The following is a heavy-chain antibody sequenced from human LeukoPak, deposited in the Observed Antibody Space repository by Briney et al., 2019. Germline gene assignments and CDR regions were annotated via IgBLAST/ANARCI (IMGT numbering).Heavy chain of an antibody. Sequence: PSETLSLTCTVSGGSISSYYWSWIRQPPGKGLEWIGYIYYSGSTNYNSSFKSRVTISIDTSKNQFSLRLSSVTAADTAVYYCARDQNDFWSGYFVESRYYYYYMDVWGKGTTVTVSS. CDR2: IYYSGST. CDR1: GGSISSYY. D-gene: IGHD3-3*01. J-gene: IGHJ6*03. CDR3: ARDQNDFWSGYFVESRYYYYYMDV. V-gene: IGHV4-59*01.